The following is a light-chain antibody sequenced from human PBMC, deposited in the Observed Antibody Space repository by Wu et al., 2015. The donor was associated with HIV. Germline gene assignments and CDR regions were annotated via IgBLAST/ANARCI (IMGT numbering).Light chain of an antibody. CDR1: QTINSY. CDR3: QQSYSSPLT. J-gene: IGKJ4*01. CDR2: AAS. V-gene: IGKV1-39*01. Sequence: DIQMTQSPSSLSASVGDRVTITCRASQTINSYLNWYQQKPGKAPQLLIYAASNLQSGVPSRFNGSGSGTDFTLTISTLQPEDSAACFCQQSYSSPLTFGGGPRWKSN.